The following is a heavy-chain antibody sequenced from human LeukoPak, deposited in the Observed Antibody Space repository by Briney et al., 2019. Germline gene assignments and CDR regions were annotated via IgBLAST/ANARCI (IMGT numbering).Heavy chain of an antibody. CDR3: ARAPIVVVPAAMNPPYYYYYGMDV. CDR2: ISAYNGNT. D-gene: IGHD2-2*01. V-gene: IGHV1-18*01. CDR1: GYTFTSYG. J-gene: IGHJ6*02. Sequence: ASVKVSCKASGYTFTSYGISWVRQAPGQGLEWMGWISAYNGNTNYAQKLQGRVTMTTDTSTSTAYMELRSLRSDDTAVYYCARAPIVVVPAAMNPPYYYYYGMDVWGQGTTVTVSS.